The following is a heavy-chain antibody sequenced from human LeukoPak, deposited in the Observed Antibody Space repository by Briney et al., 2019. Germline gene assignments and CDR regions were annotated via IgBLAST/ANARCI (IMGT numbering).Heavy chain of an antibody. CDR2: IYSCGST. CDR1: GFTLSSNY. J-gene: IGHJ4*02. V-gene: IGHV3-53*04. Sequence: GGSLRLSCAASGFTLSSNYMSWVRQAPGKGLEWVSVIYSCGSTYYADSVKGRFTISRHNPKNTLYLKMNSLRAEDTAVYYCGRAGSADRGGQLWFYVVGYWGQGTLVTVSS. D-gene: IGHD5-18*01. CDR3: GRAGSADRGGQLWFYVVGY.